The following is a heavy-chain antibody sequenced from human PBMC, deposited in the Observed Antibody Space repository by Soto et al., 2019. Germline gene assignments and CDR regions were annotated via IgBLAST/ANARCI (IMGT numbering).Heavy chain of an antibody. J-gene: IGHJ4*02. Sequence: EVQLVESGGGLVQPGRSLRLSCAASGFTFDDNAMHWVRQSPGKGLEWVSGISWNSGTIAYADSVKGRFTISRDNAKNSLYLQMNSLRAEDTALYYCARDMYFITAAGGGIDDWGQGTLLTVSS. D-gene: IGHD6-25*01. V-gene: IGHV3-9*01. CDR2: ISWNSGTI. CDR3: ARDMYFITAAGGGIDD. CDR1: GFTFDDNA.